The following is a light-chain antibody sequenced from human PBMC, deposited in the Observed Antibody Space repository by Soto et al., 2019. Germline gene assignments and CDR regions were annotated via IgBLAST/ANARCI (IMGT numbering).Light chain of an antibody. V-gene: IGLV1-40*01. CDR1: SSNIGAGYD. J-gene: IGLJ3*02. Sequence: QSVLTQPPSVSGAPGQRVNISCTGSSSNIGAGYDVHWYQQLPGTAPKLLIHGNSNRPSGVPDRFSGSKSGTSASLAITGLQAEDEADYYCQSYDSSLSGWVFGGGTKVTVL. CDR2: GNS. CDR3: QSYDSSLSGWV.